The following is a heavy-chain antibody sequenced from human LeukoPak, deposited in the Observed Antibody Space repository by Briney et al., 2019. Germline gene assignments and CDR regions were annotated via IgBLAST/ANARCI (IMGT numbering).Heavy chain of an antibody. CDR3: ASTTDSSSWYEGGYYFDY. V-gene: IGHV4-39*01. Sequence: PSETLSLTRTVSGGFISSSSYYWGWIRQPPGKGLEWIGSIYYSGSTYYNPSLKSRVTISVDTSKNQFSLKLSSVTAADTAVYYCASTTDSSSWYEGGYYFDYWGQGTLVTVSS. D-gene: IGHD6-13*01. CDR2: IYYSGST. J-gene: IGHJ4*02. CDR1: GGFISSSSYY.